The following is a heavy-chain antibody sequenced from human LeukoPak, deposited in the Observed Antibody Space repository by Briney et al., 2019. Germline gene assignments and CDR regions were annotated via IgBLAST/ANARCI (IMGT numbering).Heavy chain of an antibody. D-gene: IGHD2-2*01. J-gene: IGHJ5*02. CDR1: GFTFSDYY. Sequence: GGSLRLSCAASGFTFSDYYMSWIRQAPGKGLEWVSYISSSGSTIYYADSVKGRFTISRDNAKISLYLQMNSLRAEDTAVYYCARDDCSSISCYHNWFDPWGQGTLVTVSS. V-gene: IGHV3-11*01. CDR2: ISSSGSTI. CDR3: ARDDCSSISCYHNWFDP.